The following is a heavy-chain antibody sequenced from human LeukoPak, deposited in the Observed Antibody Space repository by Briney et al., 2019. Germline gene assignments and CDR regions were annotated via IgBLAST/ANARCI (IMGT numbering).Heavy chain of an antibody. V-gene: IGHV3-30*02. CDR3: ARAGQYYFDY. CDR1: GFTFSSYG. Sequence: GGSLRLSCAASGFTFSSYGMHWVRQAPGKGLEWVAFIRYDGSNKYYADSVKGRFIISRDNSKNTLYLQMNSLRAEDTAVYYCARAGQYYFDYWGQGTLVTVSS. J-gene: IGHJ4*02. CDR2: IRYDGSNK. D-gene: IGHD4-11*01.